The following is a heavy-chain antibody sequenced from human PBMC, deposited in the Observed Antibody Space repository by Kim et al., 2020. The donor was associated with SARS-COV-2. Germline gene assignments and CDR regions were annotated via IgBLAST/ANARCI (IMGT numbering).Heavy chain of an antibody. CDR3: ARDPLSHYGEYYFDY. Sequence: GGSLRLSCAASGFTFSSYAMHWVRQALGKGLEWVAVISYDGSNKYYADSVKGRFTISRDNSKNTLYLQMNSLRAEDTAVYYCARDPLSHYGEYYFDYWGQGTLVTVSS. CDR1: GFTFSSYA. V-gene: IGHV3-30*04. D-gene: IGHD3-10*01. J-gene: IGHJ4*02. CDR2: ISYDGSNK.